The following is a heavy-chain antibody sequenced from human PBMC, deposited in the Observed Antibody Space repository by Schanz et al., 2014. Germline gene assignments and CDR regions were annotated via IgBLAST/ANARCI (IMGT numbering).Heavy chain of an antibody. J-gene: IGHJ4*02. Sequence: VQLLESGGGLVQPGGSLKLSCSASGFTFRNYALSWVRQAPGKGLAWVSAISGSGGSTYYADSVKGRFTISRDNAKNTQYLQMSSLRAEDTAVYYCVRDTDYNFDYWGQGTLVTVSS. CDR2: ISGSGGST. CDR1: GFTFRNYA. D-gene: IGHD4-4*01. CDR3: VRDTDYNFDY. V-gene: IGHV3-23*01.